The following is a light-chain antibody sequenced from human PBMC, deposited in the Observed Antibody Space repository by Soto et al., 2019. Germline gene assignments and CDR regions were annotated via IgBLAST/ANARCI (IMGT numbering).Light chain of an antibody. CDR3: QQYGSSPTT. V-gene: IGKV3-20*01. J-gene: IGKJ1*01. CDR2: GAS. CDR1: QSVSSSY. Sequence: ESVLTQSPGTLSLSPGERATLSCRASQSVSSSYLAWYQQKPGQAPRLLIYGASSRATGTPDRFSGSGSGTDFPLTISRLEPEEFAVYYCQQYGSSPTTFGQGTKVDI.